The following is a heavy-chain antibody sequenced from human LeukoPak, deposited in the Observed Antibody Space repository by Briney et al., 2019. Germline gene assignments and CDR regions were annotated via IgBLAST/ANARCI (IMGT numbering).Heavy chain of an antibody. CDR1: RYTFTSYY. V-gene: IGHV1-46*01. D-gene: IGHD5-24*01. CDR3: AREIGPIQLHLWGSAFDY. J-gene: IGHJ4*02. CDR2: INPGGRST. Sequence: ASVKVSCKASRYTFTSYYMHWVRQAPGQGLEWMGIINPGGRSTSYAQKFQGRVTMTRDTSTSTVYMELSSLRSEDTAVYYCAREIGPIQLHLWGSAFDYWGQGTLVTVSS.